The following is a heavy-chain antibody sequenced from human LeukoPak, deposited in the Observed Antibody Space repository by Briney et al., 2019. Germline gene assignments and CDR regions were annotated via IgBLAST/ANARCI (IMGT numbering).Heavy chain of an antibody. Sequence: GGSLRLSCAASGFTFDDYGMSWVRQAPGKGLEWVSGINWNGGSTGYADSVKGRFTISRDNAKNSLYLQMNSLRAEDTALYHCARDSEPYYYDSSGYSHHGMDVWGQGTTVTVSS. CDR2: INWNGGST. CDR3: ARDSEPYYYDSSGYSHHGMDV. J-gene: IGHJ6*02. D-gene: IGHD3-22*01. CDR1: GFTFDDYG. V-gene: IGHV3-20*01.